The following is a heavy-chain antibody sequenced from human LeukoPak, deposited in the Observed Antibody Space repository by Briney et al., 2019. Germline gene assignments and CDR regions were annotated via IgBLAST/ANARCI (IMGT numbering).Heavy chain of an antibody. CDR1: GFTVSSNY. D-gene: IGHD4-23*01. J-gene: IGHJ4*02. Sequence: GGSLRLSCAASGFTVSSNYMTWVRQAPGKGLVWVSRINSDGSSTSYADSVKGRFTISRENSKNRLYLQMNSLRAEDTAVYYCARAEGYGGELDSWGQGTLVTVSS. CDR2: INSDGSST. V-gene: IGHV3-74*01. CDR3: ARAEGYGGELDS.